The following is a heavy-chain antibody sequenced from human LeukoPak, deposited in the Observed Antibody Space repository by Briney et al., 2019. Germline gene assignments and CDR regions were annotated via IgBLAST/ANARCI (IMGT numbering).Heavy chain of an antibody. Sequence: QSGGSLRLSCAASGFTFSSCGMHWVRQAPGKGLEWVAFIRYDGSNKYYADSVKGRFTISRDNSKNTLYLQMNSLRAEDTAVYYCARPDILTGSYFDYWGQGTLVTVSS. V-gene: IGHV3-30*02. CDR1: GFTFSSCG. J-gene: IGHJ4*02. CDR3: ARPDILTGSYFDY. CDR2: IRYDGSNK. D-gene: IGHD3-9*01.